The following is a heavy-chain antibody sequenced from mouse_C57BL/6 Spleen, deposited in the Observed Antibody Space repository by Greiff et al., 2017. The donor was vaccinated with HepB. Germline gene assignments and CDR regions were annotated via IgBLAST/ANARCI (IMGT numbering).Heavy chain of an antibody. CDR3: ARPDSGYYYYAMDY. J-gene: IGHJ4*01. Sequence: VQLQQSGAELVKPGASVKISCKASGYAFSSYWMNWVKQRPGKGLEWIGQIYPGDGDTNYNGKFKGKATLTADKSYSTAYMQLSSLTSEDSAVYFCARPDSGYYYYAMDYGGQGTSVTVSS. CDR1: GYAFSSYW. D-gene: IGHD3-2*02. V-gene: IGHV1-80*01. CDR2: IYPGDGDT.